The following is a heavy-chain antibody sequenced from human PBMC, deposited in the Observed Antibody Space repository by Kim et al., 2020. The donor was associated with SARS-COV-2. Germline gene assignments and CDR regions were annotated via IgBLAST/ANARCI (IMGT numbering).Heavy chain of an antibody. Sequence: GESLKISCKGSGYSFTSYWISWVRQMPGKGLEWMGRIDPSDSYTNYSPSFQGHVTTSADKSISTAYXQWSSLKASDTAMYYCARGXYVWGSYRPQFDYWGQGTXVTVSS. D-gene: IGHD3-16*02. V-gene: IGHV5-10-1*01. CDR3: ARGXYVWGSYRPQFDY. J-gene: IGHJ4*02. CDR2: IDPSDSYT. CDR1: GYSFTSYW.